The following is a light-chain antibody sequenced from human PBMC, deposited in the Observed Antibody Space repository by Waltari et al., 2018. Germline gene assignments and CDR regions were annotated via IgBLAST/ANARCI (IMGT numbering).Light chain of an antibody. J-gene: IGKJ2*01. CDR3: QLRDNWPPYT. V-gene: IGKV3-11*01. CDR2: DAS. Sequence: EIVLTQSPATLSLSPGQRATLSCRASQSINTFLAWYQQKPGQPPRLLIADASSRATGIPARFSGSGSGTDFTLTISRLEPEDFAIYYCQLRDNWPPYTFGQGTKLEIK. CDR1: QSINTF.